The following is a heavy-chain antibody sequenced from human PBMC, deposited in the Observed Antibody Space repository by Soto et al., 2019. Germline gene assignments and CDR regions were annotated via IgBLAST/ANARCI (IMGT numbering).Heavy chain of an antibody. D-gene: IGHD2-8*01. CDR2: ISGYNGDT. V-gene: IGHV1-18*01. J-gene: IGHJ6*02. Sequence: QGHLVQSGAEVKKTGASVKVSCKASGYKFTRYGISWVRQAPGQGLEWMGWISGYNGDTNNAQNFQGRITMTVDPSTTRAFMERTSLTSDDSAVYYCAKNGQPPYYYYGMDVWGQGTTVTVSS. CDR1: GYKFTRYG. CDR3: AKNGQPPYYYYGMDV.